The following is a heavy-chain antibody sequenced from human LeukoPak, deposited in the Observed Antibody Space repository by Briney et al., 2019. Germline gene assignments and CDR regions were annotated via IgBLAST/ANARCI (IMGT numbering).Heavy chain of an antibody. CDR2: ISSSSYI. Sequence: GGSLRLSCAASGFTFSSYSMNWVRQAPGKGLEWVSSISSSSYIYYADSVKGRFTISRDNAKNSLYLQMNSLRAEDTAVYYCARDTGSMAARFFDYWGQGTLVTVSS. V-gene: IGHV3-21*04. D-gene: IGHD2-8*02. CDR3: ARDTGSMAARFFDY. J-gene: IGHJ4*02. CDR1: GFTFSSYS.